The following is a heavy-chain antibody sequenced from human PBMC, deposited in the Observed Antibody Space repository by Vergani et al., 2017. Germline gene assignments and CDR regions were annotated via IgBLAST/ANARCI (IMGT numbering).Heavy chain of an antibody. CDR2: INHSGST. CDR3: ARTRGYSSSSYFDY. V-gene: IGHV4-34*01. CDR1: GGSFSGYY. J-gene: IGHJ4*02. Sequence: QVQLQQWGAGLLKPSETLSLTCAVYGGSFSGYYWSWIRQPPGKGLEWIGEINHSGSTNYNPSLKSRVTISVDTSKNQLSLKLSSVTAADTAVYYCARTRGYSSSSYFDYWGQGTLVTVSS. D-gene: IGHD6-6*01.